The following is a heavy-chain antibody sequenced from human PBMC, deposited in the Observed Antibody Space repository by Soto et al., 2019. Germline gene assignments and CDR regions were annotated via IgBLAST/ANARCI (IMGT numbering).Heavy chain of an antibody. D-gene: IGHD1-26*01. V-gene: IGHV3-53*01. CDR2: IYSGGST. CDR1: GITFGSRA. J-gene: IGHJ4*02. Sequence: EVQLLESGGDLIQPGGSLRLSCVASGITFGSRAMSWVRQAPGEGLEWVSVIYSGGSTYYADSVKGRFTISRDNSKNTLYLQMNSLRAEDTAVYYCARGSDGWELLDYWGQGTLVTVSS. CDR3: ARGSDGWELLDY.